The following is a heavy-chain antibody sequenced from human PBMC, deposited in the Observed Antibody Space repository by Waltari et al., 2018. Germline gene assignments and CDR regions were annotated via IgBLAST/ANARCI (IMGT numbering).Heavy chain of an antibody. J-gene: IGHJ5*02. CDR3: ARGASYCTNGVCYSRSWFDP. V-gene: IGHV4-61*02. Sequence: QVQLQESGPGLVKPSQTLSLTCTVSGGSISSGSYYWSWIRQPPGKGLEWIGRIYTSGSTNYNPSLKSRVTISVDTSKNQFSLKLSSVTAADTAVYYCARGASYCTNGVCYSRSWFDPWGQGTLVTVSS. D-gene: IGHD2-8*01. CDR1: GGSISSGSYY. CDR2: IYTSGST.